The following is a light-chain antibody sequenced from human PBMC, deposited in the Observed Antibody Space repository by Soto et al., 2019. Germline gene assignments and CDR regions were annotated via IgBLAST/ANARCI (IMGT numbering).Light chain of an antibody. CDR2: GAS. CDR3: QQSNNWPYT. CDR1: QSVSDN. V-gene: IGKV3-15*01. Sequence: EIVMTQSPATLSVSPGERVTLSCRASQSVSDNLAWYQQKPGQAPRLLIYGASTRATTIPARFSGSGSGTEFTLTISSLQSEEFAVYYCQQSNNWPYTFGQGTKLDIK. J-gene: IGKJ2*01.